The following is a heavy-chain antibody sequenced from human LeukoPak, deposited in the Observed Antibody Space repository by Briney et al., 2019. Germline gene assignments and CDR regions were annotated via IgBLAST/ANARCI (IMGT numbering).Heavy chain of an antibody. CDR3: AKDKQTVTYYFDY. V-gene: IGHV3-23*01. D-gene: IGHD4-17*01. CDR1: GFTFSSYA. J-gene: IGHJ4*02. Sequence: HAGGSLRLSCAASGFTFSSYAMSWVRQAPGKGLEWVSAISGSGSSTLYADSVKGRFTISRDNSKNTLYLQVNSLRAEDTAVYYCAKDKQTVTYYFDYWGQGTLVTVSS. CDR2: ISGSGSST.